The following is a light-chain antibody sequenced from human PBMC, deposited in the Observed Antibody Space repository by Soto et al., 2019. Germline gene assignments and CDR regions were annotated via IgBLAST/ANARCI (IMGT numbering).Light chain of an antibody. CDR3: QQRSNWPLT. J-gene: IGKJ4*01. Sequence: EIVITQSPATLSVSPGEGATLSCRASQGIGNTLAWYQQKPGQTPRLLIYAASIRATGVPARFSGSGSGTDFTLTISSLEPEDFAVYYCQQRSNWPLTFGGGTKVDIK. CDR1: QGIGNT. V-gene: IGKV3D-11*01. CDR2: AAS.